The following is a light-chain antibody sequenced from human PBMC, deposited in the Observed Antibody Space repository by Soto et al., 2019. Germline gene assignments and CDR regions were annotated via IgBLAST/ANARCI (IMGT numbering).Light chain of an antibody. CDR2: DVS. CDR3: SAYRTSNTI. CDR1: SSDVGGYTY. Sequence: QSALTQPASVSGSPGQSITISCTGISSDVGGYTYVSWYQQHPGKAPKLMIYDVSNRPSWVSDRFSGSKSGNTASLTISGLQAEDEADYYCSAYRTSNTIFGGGTKVTVL. V-gene: IGLV2-14*01. J-gene: IGLJ2*01.